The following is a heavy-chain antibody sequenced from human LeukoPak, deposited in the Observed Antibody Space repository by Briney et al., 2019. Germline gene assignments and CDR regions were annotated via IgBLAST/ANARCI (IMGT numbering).Heavy chain of an antibody. CDR3: AQDLGLGGYFDY. D-gene: IGHD6-13*01. J-gene: IGHJ4*02. V-gene: IGHV3-30*02. CDR2: IRHDGSIK. CDR1: GFIFSNYA. Sequence: GGSLRLSCAASGFIFSNYAMHWVRQAPGKGLEWVAFIRHDGSIKHYVDSVKGRFTISRDNSKNTLYLQMNSLRTDDTAVYYCAQDLGLGGYFDYWGQGILVTVSS.